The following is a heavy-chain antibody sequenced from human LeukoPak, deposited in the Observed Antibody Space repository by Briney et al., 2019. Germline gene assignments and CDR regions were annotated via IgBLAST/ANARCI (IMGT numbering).Heavy chain of an antibody. J-gene: IGHJ4*02. V-gene: IGHV4-4*02. D-gene: IGHD1-26*01. CDR2: IYHSGST. Sequence: SETLSLTCAVSGGSISSSNWWSWVRRPPGKGLEWIGEIYHSGSTNYNPSLKSRVTISVDKSKNQFSLKLSSVTAADTAVYYCARVSSGATTVDYWGQGTLVTVSS. CDR3: ARVSSGATTVDY. CDR1: GGSISSSNW.